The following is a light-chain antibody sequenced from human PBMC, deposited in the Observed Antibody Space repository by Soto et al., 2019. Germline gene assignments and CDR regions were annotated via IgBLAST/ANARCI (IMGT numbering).Light chain of an antibody. V-gene: IGLV1-47*01. CDR1: NSNIGSKY. CDR2: RNN. Sequence: QSVLTQPPSASGTPGQRVTISCSGSNSNIGSKYVYWHQQFPGTAPKLLIYRNNQRPSGVPDRFSGSKSGTSASLAISDLRSEDEADYYCASWDASVGGPAFGGGTQLTVL. CDR3: ASWDASVGGPA. J-gene: IGLJ2*01.